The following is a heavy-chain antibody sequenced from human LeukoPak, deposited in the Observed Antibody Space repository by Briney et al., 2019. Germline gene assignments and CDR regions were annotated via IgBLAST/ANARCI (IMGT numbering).Heavy chain of an antibody. Sequence: GGSLRLSCAASGFTFSSYSMNWVRQAPGKGLEWVSYISSSSSTIYYADSVKGRFTISRDNAKNSLYLQMNSLRAEDTAVYYCARDSGYYYDSSGDWGQGTLSPSPQ. D-gene: IGHD3-22*01. V-gene: IGHV3-48*01. J-gene: IGHJ4*02. CDR1: GFTFSSYS. CDR3: ARDSGYYYDSSGD. CDR2: ISSSSSTI.